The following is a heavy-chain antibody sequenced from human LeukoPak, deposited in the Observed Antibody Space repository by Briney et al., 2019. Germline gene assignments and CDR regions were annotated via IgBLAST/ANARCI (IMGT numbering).Heavy chain of an antibody. Sequence: SETLSLTCAVYGGSFSGYYWSWIRQPPGKGLEWIGEINHSGSTNYNPSLKSRVTISVDTSKNQFSLKLSSVTAADTAVYYCARHYDSSGYPYQNWGQGTLVTVSS. V-gene: IGHV4-34*01. CDR3: ARHYDSSGYPYQN. CDR1: GGSFSGYY. J-gene: IGHJ1*01. CDR2: INHSGST. D-gene: IGHD3-22*01.